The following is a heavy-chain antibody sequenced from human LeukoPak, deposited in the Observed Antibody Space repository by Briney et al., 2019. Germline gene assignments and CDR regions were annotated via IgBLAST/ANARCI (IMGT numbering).Heavy chain of an antibody. CDR3: ARAGWELAFDY. D-gene: IGHD1-26*01. J-gene: IGHJ4*02. Sequence: GRSLRLSCAASGFTFSSYSMHWVRQAPGKGLEWVAVISSDGSNKYYADSVKGRFTISRDNSKNTLYLQMNSLRTEDTALYYCARAGWELAFDYWGQGTLVTVSS. CDR2: ISSDGSNK. CDR1: GFTFSSYS. V-gene: IGHV3-30*04.